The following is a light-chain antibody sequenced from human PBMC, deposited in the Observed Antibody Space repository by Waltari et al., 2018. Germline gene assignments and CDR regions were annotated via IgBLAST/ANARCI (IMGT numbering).Light chain of an antibody. V-gene: IGKV3-20*01. J-gene: IGKJ2*01. CDR1: QSVSSNY. Sequence: EIVLTQSPGTLSLSPGERATLSCRASQSVSSNYLAWYQQKPGQAPRLLIYGASNRASGIPDRFSGTGSGKDFTLTISSLEPEDFAIYYCQQYGSSPPYTFGQGTKLEI. CDR2: GAS. CDR3: QQYGSSPPYT.